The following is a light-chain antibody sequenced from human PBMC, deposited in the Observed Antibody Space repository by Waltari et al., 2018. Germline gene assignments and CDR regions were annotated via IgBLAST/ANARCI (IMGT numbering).Light chain of an antibody. V-gene: IGLV3-1*01. Sequence: SYDLTQAPSVSVSPGQTATIDCSGDDLGSRYVSWYQQKPGRSPVLVIYQDNKRPSGVSDRVSGSNTGNTATLTISGTQAIDEADYSSLAWDSSTGVFGGGTKLTV. CDR1: DLGSRY. CDR2: QDN. CDR3: LAWDSSTGV. J-gene: IGLJ3*02.